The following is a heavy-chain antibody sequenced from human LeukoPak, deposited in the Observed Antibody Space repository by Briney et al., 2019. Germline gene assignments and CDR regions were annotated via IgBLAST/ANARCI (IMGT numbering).Heavy chain of an antibody. V-gene: IGHV3-23*01. CDR2: ISAGGGIT. CDR1: GFTFSNYA. D-gene: IGHD4-17*01. Sequence: GGSLRLSCAASGFTFSNYAISWVRQAPGKGLEWVSAISAGGGITYYAVYVRGRFTISRDNSKNTLYLQMNSLRAEDTAVYYCAKESGGDYVWFDPWGQGTLVTVSS. J-gene: IGHJ5*02. CDR3: AKESGGDYVWFDP.